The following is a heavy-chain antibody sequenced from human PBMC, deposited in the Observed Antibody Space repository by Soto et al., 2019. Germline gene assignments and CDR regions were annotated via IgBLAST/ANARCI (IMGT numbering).Heavy chain of an antibody. D-gene: IGHD2-15*01. CDR3: PGGGGGHPCDY. CDR2: IHYSGST. CDR1: GVSITNHY. J-gene: IGHJ4*02. Sequence: SETLSLPCTVSGVSITNHYWTWIRQPPGKGLEWIGNIHYSGSTNYSPSLKSRVIISVDTSEKQSSLKLSSVPTPDTAVYYCPGGGGGHPCDYWGQGTLVAVSS. V-gene: IGHV4-59*11.